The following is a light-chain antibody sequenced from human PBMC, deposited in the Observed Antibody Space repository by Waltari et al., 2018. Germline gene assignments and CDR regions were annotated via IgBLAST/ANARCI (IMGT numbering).Light chain of an antibody. Sequence: EIVLTQSPGHLSLSPGERATLSSRASQSFSRALAWYQQKPGQAPRLLIYDASTRAIGIPDRFSGGGSGTDFSLTISRLEPEDFAVYYCQHYVRLPVTFGQGTTVEIK. CDR1: QSFSRA. CDR3: QHYVRLPVT. V-gene: IGKV3-20*01. CDR2: DAS. J-gene: IGKJ1*01.